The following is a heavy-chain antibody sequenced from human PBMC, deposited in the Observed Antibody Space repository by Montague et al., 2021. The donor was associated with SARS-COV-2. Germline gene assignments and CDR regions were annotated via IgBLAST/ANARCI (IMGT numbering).Heavy chain of an antibody. CDR1: GFTFSTYA. CDR3: VNRFPTSDYFDY. V-gene: IGHV3-23*01. Sequence: SLRLSCGASGFTFSTYAMSWVRQTPAKGLEWLSTIRDSVENTFYSDSXKGRFAISRDNSKSTLYLQMNSLRVDDTAVYYCVNRFPTSDYFDYWGQGTLVTVSS. CDR2: IRDSVENT. J-gene: IGHJ4*02. D-gene: IGHD2-21*01.